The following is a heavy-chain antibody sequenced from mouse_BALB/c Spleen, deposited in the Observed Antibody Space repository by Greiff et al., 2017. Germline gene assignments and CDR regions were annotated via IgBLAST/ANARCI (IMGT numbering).Heavy chain of an antibody. CDR1: GYAFTNYL. J-gene: IGHJ3*01. V-gene: IGHV1-54*01. CDR2: INPGSGGT. D-gene: IGHD2-14*01. Sequence: VQLQQSGAELVRPGTSVTVSCKASGYAFTNYLIEWVKQRPGQGLEWIGVINPGSGGTNYNEKFKGKATLTADKSSSTAYMQLSSLTSDDSAVYFCASYYRSVPFAYWGQGTLVTVSA. CDR3: ASYYRSVPFAY.